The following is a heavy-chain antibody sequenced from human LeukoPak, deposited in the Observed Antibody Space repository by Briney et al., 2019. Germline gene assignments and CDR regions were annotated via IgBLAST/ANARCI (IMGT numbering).Heavy chain of an antibody. CDR1: GGSISSSSYY. CDR2: IYYSGST. CDR3: ASTMCCSSTSCLRFDY. D-gene: IGHD2-2*01. V-gene: IGHV4-39*01. J-gene: IGHJ4*02. Sequence: SETLSLTCTVSGGSISSSSYYWGWIRQPPGKGLEWIGTIYYSGSTYYNPSLTSRVTISVDTSKNQFSLKVSSVTAADTAVYYCASTMCCSSTSCLRFDYWGQGTLVTVSS.